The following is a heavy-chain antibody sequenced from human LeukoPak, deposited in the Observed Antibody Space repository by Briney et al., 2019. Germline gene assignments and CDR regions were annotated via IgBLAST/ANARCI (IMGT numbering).Heavy chain of an antibody. D-gene: IGHD1-26*01. J-gene: IGHJ4*02. V-gene: IGHV4-59*01. CDR3: AGGHYPLEY. Sequence: SETLSLTCSVSGGSISGYYWSWLRQAPGKGLEWIGFLHHTASATYNPSLESRVTISVDTSRTQFSLKLSSMTAADTAVYYCAGGHYPLEYWGQGTLVTVSS. CDR1: GGSISGYY. CDR2: LHHTASA.